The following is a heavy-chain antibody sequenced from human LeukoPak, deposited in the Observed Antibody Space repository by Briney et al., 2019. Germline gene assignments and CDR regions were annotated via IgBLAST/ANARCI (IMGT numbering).Heavy chain of an antibody. CDR3: ARVGEFDFDY. CDR2: ISSSSSTI. V-gene: IGHV3-48*01. D-gene: IGHD3-10*01. CDR1: GFTFSSYS. Sequence: GGSLRLSCAASGFTFSSYSMNWVRQAPGKGLEWVSYISSSSSTIYYADSVKGRFTISRDNAKNSLYLQMNSLRAEDTAVYYCARVGEFDFDYWGQGTLVTVSS. J-gene: IGHJ4*02.